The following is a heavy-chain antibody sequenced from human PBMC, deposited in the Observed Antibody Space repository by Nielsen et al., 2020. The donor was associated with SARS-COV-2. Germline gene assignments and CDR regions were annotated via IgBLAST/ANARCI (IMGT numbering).Heavy chain of an antibody. Sequence: GESLKISCAASGFTFNIYAMPWVRRAPGRGLQWVAGVSASGGSTYYTDSVKGRFSISRDNSKNTLFLQMHSLRVEDTACYYCARDGVVRGDALDLWGQGTMVTVSS. CDR3: ARDGVVRGDALDL. D-gene: IGHD3-10*01. CDR1: GFTFNIYA. V-gene: IGHV3-23*01. J-gene: IGHJ3*01. CDR2: VSASGGST.